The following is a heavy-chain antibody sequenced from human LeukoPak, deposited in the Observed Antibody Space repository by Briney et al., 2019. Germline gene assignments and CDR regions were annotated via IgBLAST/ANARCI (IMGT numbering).Heavy chain of an antibody. CDR2: INAGNGNT. V-gene: IGHV1-3*01. CDR1: GYTFTTYA. CDR3: ARDVTIFGVVIMALNAFDI. Sequence: ASVKVSCKASGYTFTTYAIHWVRQALGQRLEWMGWINAGNGNTKYSQKFQGRVTMTRDTSISTAYMELSRLRSDDTAVYYCARDVTIFGVVIMALNAFDIWGQGTMVTVSS. J-gene: IGHJ3*02. D-gene: IGHD3-3*01.